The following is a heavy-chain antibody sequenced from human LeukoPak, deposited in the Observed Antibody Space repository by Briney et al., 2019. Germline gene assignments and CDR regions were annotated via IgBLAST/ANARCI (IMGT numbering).Heavy chain of an antibody. CDR2: IKSGGKT. J-gene: IGHJ1*01. V-gene: IGHV3-74*01. CDR3: ARAPSEIGGYYPEYFRH. D-gene: IGHD3-22*01. Sequence: GGSLRLSCAPSGFTFSSYWMHCVRQAAGKGLVGASRIKSGGKTNSADSVTRRFTISRAKAKTTVSLQMNSLRAEDTGVYYCARAPSEIGGYYPEYFRHWGQGTLVTVSS. CDR1: GFTFSSYW.